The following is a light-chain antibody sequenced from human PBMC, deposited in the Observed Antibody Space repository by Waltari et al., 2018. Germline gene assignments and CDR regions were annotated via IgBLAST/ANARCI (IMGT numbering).Light chain of an antibody. CDR2: EVS. V-gene: IGLV2-14*01. CDR3: SSYTSTSSLYV. J-gene: IGLJ1*01. Sequence: QSALTQPASVSGSPGQSITISCTGTSREIGGYNYVTWYQHHAGKAPKLIIYEVSNRPSGVSNRFSGSKSGNTASLTISGLQAEDEANYFCSSYTSTSSLYVFGTATEVTVL. CDR1: SREIGGYNY.